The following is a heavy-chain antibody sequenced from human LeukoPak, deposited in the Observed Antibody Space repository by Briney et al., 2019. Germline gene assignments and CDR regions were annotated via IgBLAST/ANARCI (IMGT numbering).Heavy chain of an antibody. J-gene: IGHJ6*02. D-gene: IGHD3-22*01. V-gene: IGHV3-66*01. CDR2: IYSGGST. CDR1: GFTVSSNY. CDR3: ARDGRTSDYYDSSGTDSNV. Sequence: GGSLRLSCAASGFTVSSNYMSWVRQAPGKGLEWVSVIYSGGSTYYADSVKGRFTISRDNSKNTLYLQMNSLRAEDTAVYYCARDGRTSDYYDSSGTDSNVWGQGTTVTVSS.